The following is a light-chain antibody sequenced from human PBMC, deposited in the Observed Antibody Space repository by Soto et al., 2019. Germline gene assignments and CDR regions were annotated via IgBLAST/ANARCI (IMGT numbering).Light chain of an antibody. CDR3: QQSYSTLMYT. V-gene: IGKV1-39*01. CDR2: AAS. Sequence: DIQMTQSPSSLSASVGDRVTITCRASQSISSYLNWYQQKPGKAPKLLIYAASSLQSGVPSRFSGSGSGTDFTLTLSSLQPEDGATYYCQQSYSTLMYTFDQATKLAIK. J-gene: IGKJ2*01. CDR1: QSISSY.